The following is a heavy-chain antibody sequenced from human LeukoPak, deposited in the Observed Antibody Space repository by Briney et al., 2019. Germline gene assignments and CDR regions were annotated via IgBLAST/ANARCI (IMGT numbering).Heavy chain of an antibody. CDR1: GGSLSSGGYY. CDR3: ARAVGYDYIWGSYRPHYFDY. CDR2: IYYSGST. J-gene: IGHJ4*02. D-gene: IGHD3-16*02. Sequence: PSETLSLTCTVSGGSLSSGGYYWSWIRHHPRRCQGWIGYIYYSGSTYYNPSLKSRVTISVDTSKNQFSLKLSSVTAADTAVYYCARAVGYDYIWGSYRPHYFDYWGQGTLVTVSS. V-gene: IGHV4-31*03.